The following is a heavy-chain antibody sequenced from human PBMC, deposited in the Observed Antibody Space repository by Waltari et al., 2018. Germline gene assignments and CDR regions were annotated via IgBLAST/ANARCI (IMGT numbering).Heavy chain of an antibody. CDR1: GYTFTSYD. J-gene: IGHJ4*02. CDR3: AEMGGLPPHPEGSVY. V-gene: IGHV1-8*01. Sequence: GYTFTSYDINWVRQATGQGLEWMGWMNPNSGNTGYAQKFQGRVTMTRNTSISTAYMELSSLRSEDTAVYYCAEMGGLPPHPEGSVYWGQGTLVTVSS. D-gene: IGHD3-16*01. CDR2: MNPNSGNT.